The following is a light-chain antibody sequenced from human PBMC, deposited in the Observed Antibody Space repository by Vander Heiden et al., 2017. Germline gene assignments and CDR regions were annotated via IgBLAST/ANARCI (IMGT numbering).Light chain of an antibody. CDR3: TSYTTNTTPL. CDR2: EVT. V-gene: IGLV2-14*01. Sequence: QSALTQPASVSASPGQSITISCTGTTSDIGGFDFVSWYQQHPGKAPKLLIFEVTNRPSGVSSRFSGSKSGSTASLTISGRQADDEAYYYCTSYTTNTTPLFGGGTKLTVL. J-gene: IGLJ2*01. CDR1: TSDIGGFDF.